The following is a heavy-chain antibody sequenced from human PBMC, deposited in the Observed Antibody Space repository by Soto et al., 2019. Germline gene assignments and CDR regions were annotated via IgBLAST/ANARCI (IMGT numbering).Heavy chain of an antibody. CDR3: ARKSIAAAGRYYYYYMDV. CDR1: GFTFSSYW. D-gene: IGHD6-13*01. Sequence: GGSLRLSCAASGFTFSSYWMHWVRQAPGKGLVWVSRINSDGSSTSYADSVKGRFTISRDNAKNTLYLQMNSLRAEDTAVYYCARKSIAAAGRYYYYYMDVWGKGTTVTVSS. V-gene: IGHV3-74*01. CDR2: INSDGSST. J-gene: IGHJ6*03.